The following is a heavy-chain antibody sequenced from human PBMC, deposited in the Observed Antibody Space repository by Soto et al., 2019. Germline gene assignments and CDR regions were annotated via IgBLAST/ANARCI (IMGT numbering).Heavy chain of an antibody. V-gene: IGHV4-31*03. CDR1: GGSISSGGYY. CDR2: IYYSGST. Sequence: SETLSLTCTVSGGSISSGGYYWSWIRQHPGKGLERIGYIYYSGSTYYNPSLKSRVTISVDTSKNQFSLKLSSVTAADKAVYYCVSSQYYDFWSGYYTSYMDVWGKGTTVTVSS. J-gene: IGHJ6*03. CDR3: VSSQYYDFWSGYYTSYMDV. D-gene: IGHD3-3*01.